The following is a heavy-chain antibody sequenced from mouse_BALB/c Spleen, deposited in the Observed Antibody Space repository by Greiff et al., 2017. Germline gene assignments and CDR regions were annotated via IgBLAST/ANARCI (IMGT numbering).Heavy chain of an antibody. CDR3: ALTSQFDY. J-gene: IGHJ2*01. D-gene: IGHD4-1*01. Sequence: DVKLVESGAELVKPGASVKLSCTASGFNIKDTYMHWVKQRPEQGLEWIGRIDPANGNTKYDPKFQGKATITADTSSNTAYLQLSSLTSEDTAVYYCALTSQFDYWGQGTTLTVSS. CDR2: IDPANGNT. CDR1: GFNIKDTY. V-gene: IGHV14-3*02.